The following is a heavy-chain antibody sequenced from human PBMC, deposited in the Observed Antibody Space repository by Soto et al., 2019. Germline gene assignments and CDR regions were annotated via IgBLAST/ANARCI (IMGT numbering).Heavy chain of an antibody. CDR2: ISSSGSTI. D-gene: IGHD6-19*01. V-gene: IGHV3-11*01. CDR3: ARRGAVADRRANYYYYGMDV. J-gene: IGHJ6*02. CDR1: GFTFNNYD. Sequence: GGSLRLSCPNSGFTFNNYDMTWVRHAPGDVLAWFPAISSSGSTIYYADSVKGRFTISRDNAKNSLYLQMNSLRAEDTAVYYCARRGAVADRRANYYYYGMDVWGQGTTVTVSS.